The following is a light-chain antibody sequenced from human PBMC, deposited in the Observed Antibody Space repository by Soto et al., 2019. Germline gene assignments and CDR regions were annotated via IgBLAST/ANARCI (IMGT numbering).Light chain of an antibody. J-gene: IGKJ1*01. CDR3: QQYNSFWT. V-gene: IGKV1-5*01. CDR2: DVS. Sequence: DIPMTQSPSTLSASVGDRVTFTCRASQSISTWLAWYQQKPGKAPKLLIFDVSSLKSGVPSRFSGSGSGTEFTLTINGLHPDDSATYYCQQYNSFWTFGQGTKVEIK. CDR1: QSISTW.